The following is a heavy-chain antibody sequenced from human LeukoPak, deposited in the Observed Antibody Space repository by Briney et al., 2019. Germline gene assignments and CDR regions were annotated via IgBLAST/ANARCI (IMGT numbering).Heavy chain of an antibody. Sequence: PGGSLRLSCAASGFTFNRNVMSWVRQAPGKGLEWVSAIIDDGSSTYYADSVKGRFSISRDNSKNTVYLQMNSLTVEDTAVYYCANPIFRTGSHLEGTDYWGQGTLVTVSS. CDR1: GFTFNRNV. V-gene: IGHV3-23*01. CDR2: IIDDGSST. CDR3: ANPIFRTGSHLEGTDY. J-gene: IGHJ4*02. D-gene: IGHD1-26*01.